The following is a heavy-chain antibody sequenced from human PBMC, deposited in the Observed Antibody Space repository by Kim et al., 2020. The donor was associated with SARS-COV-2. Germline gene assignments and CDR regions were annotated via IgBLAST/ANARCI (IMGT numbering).Heavy chain of an antibody. J-gene: IGHJ4*02. CDR3: ARREYSSSPNSRDFDY. Sequence: SPKSRVTISVDTSKTQFSLKLSSVTAADTAVYYCARREYSSSPNSRDFDYWGQGTLVTVSS. D-gene: IGHD6-6*01. V-gene: IGHV4-39*01.